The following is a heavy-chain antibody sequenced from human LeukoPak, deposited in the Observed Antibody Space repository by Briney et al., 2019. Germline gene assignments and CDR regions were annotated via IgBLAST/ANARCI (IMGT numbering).Heavy chain of an antibody. CDR2: TFYSGNT. CDR3: ARALYFGSGSTIDF. Sequence: SETLSLTCTVSGGSINNYYWSWIRQPPGKGLEWIGNTFYSGNTYYNPSLKSRVSISVDKSKNHFSLILSSVTATDTAVYYCARALYFGSGSTIDFWGQGILVTVSS. J-gene: IGHJ4*02. CDR1: GGSINNYY. D-gene: IGHD3-10*01. V-gene: IGHV4-30-4*01.